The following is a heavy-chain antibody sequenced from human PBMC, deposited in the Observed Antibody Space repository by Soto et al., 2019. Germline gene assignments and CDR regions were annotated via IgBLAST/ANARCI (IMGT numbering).Heavy chain of an antibody. D-gene: IGHD3-3*01. Sequence: EVRLVESGGGLVQPGGSLRLSCAASGFNLSTYSINWVRQAPGKGLKWVSYISSSSSTILYADSVKGRFTISRDNAKNSLDLQMNSLREEDTAAYYCARDQYDFWCGVKSYYGLDVWGQGTPVTVSS. CDR2: ISSSSSTI. V-gene: IGHV3-48*02. CDR1: GFNLSTYS. J-gene: IGHJ6*02. CDR3: ARDQYDFWCGVKSYYGLDV.